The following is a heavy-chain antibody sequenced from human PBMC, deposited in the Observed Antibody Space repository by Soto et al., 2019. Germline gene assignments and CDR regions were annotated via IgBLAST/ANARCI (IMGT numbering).Heavy chain of an antibody. J-gene: IGHJ4*02. CDR3: ARAPYCGGDCYSLFDY. Sequence: QVQLVQSGAEVKKPGSSVKVSCKASGGTFSSYAISWVRQAPGQGLAWMGGIIPIFVTANYAQKFQGGVTLTADESTSTAYMELSSLRSEDTAVYYCARAPYCGGDCYSLFDYWGQGTLVTVSS. D-gene: IGHD2-21*02. CDR2: IIPIFVTA. CDR1: GGTFSSYA. V-gene: IGHV1-69*01.